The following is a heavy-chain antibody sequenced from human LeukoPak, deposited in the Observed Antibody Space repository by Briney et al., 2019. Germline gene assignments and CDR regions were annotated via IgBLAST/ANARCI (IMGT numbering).Heavy chain of an antibody. J-gene: IGHJ5*02. CDR1: GDSLSSNSAA. CDR3: AREVDARDSSGWRWFDP. D-gene: IGHD6-19*01. Sequence: SQTLSLTCALSGDSLSSNSAAWNWLRQSPSRGLEWLGRTYYRSKWYNDYAVSVKSQITINPDTSKNQFSLQLNSVTPEDTAVYYCAREVDARDSSGWRWFDPWGQGTLVTVSS. V-gene: IGHV6-1*01. CDR2: TYYRSKWYN.